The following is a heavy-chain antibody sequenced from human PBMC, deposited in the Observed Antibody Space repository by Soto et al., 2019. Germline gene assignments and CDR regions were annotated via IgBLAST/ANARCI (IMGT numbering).Heavy chain of an antibody. J-gene: IGHJ1*01. Sequence: LRLSCAASGFTFSSYGMHWVRQAPGKGLAWVAVIWYDGSNKYYADSVKGRFTISRDNSKNTLYLQMNSLRAEDTAVYYCVLAAAGTFDEYFQHWGQGTLVTVSS. V-gene: IGHV3-33*01. D-gene: IGHD6-13*01. CDR1: GFTFSSYG. CDR2: IWYDGSNK. CDR3: VLAAAGTFDEYFQH.